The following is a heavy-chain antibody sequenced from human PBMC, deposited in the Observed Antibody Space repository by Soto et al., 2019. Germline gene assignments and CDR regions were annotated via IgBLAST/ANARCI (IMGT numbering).Heavy chain of an antibody. CDR2: IVFDGNDK. V-gene: IGHV3-30*18. CDR1: GFTFRSYG. J-gene: IGHJ4*01. CDR3: AKDGSASYGTLVDN. D-gene: IGHD1-26*01. Sequence: VGSLRLSCVASGFTFRSYGLHWLRLVPGKGLEWVALIVFDGNDKYYADSVKGRFTISRDNSKNTLYLQMNSLTVDDTATYYCAKDGSASYGTLVDNCGQRTLVTLSS.